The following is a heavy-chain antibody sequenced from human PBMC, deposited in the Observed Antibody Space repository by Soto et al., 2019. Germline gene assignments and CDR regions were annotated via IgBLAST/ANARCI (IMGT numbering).Heavy chain of an antibody. CDR1: GDSVSSKSAA. CDR2: TYYRSKWFN. D-gene: IGHD6-19*01. Sequence: PSQTLSLTCAISGDSVSSKSAAWNWIRQSPSRGLEWLGRTYYRSKWFNDYALSVKSRITMQPDTSKNKFSLQLNSVTPEYTAVYYCARSVLAAHSPQFDNWGQGTLVTVSS. V-gene: IGHV6-1*01. J-gene: IGHJ4*02. CDR3: ARSVLAAHSPQFDN.